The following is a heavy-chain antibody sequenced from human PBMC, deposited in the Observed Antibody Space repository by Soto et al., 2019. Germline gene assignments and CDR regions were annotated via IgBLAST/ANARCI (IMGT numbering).Heavy chain of an antibody. CDR2: INHSGST. V-gene: IGHV4-34*01. Sequence: PSETLSLTCAVYGGSFSGYYWSWIRQPPGKGLEWIGEINHSGSTNYNPSLKSRVTISVDTSKNQFSLKLSSVTAADTAVYYCARGFRGIRWFDPWGQGTLVTVSS. CDR1: GGSFSGYY. J-gene: IGHJ5*02. CDR3: ARGFRGIRWFDP. D-gene: IGHD3-10*01.